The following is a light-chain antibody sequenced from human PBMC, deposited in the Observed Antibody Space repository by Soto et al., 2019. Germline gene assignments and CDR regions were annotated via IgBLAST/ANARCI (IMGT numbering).Light chain of an antibody. Sequence: QSVLTQPPSVSGAPGQRVTISCTGSSSNIGAGYDVHWYQQLPGTAPQLLIYGNNNRPSGVPDRFSGSKSGTSASLAITGLQAEDEADYYCQSYDSSLSGPVVFGGGTKLTVL. V-gene: IGLV1-40*01. CDR3: QSYDSSLSGPVV. CDR1: SSNIGAGYD. J-gene: IGLJ2*01. CDR2: GNN.